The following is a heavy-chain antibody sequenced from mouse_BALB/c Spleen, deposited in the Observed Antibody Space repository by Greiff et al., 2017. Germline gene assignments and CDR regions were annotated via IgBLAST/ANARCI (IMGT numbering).Heavy chain of an antibody. CDR3: ARKDAYYRSMDY. Sequence: DVMLVESGGGLVKPGGSLKLSCAASGFTFSSYAMSWVRQTPEKRLEWVASISSGGSTYYPDSVKGRFTISRDNARNILYLQMSSLRSEDTAMYYCARKDAYYRSMDYWGQGTSVTVSS. CDR2: ISSGGST. V-gene: IGHV5-6-5*01. J-gene: IGHJ4*01. D-gene: IGHD2-14*01. CDR1: GFTFSSYA.